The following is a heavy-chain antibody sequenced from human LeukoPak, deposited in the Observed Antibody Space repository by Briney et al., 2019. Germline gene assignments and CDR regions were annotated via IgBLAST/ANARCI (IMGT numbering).Heavy chain of an antibody. Sequence: SETLSLTCTVSGGSISSYYWSWIRQPPGKGLEWIGYIYYSGSTNYNPSLKSRVTTSVDTSKNQFSLKLSSVTAADTAVYYCARIISYSSGWSFDYWGQGTLVTVSS. CDR2: IYYSGST. D-gene: IGHD6-19*01. CDR3: ARIISYSSGWSFDY. J-gene: IGHJ4*02. V-gene: IGHV4-59*01. CDR1: GGSISSYY.